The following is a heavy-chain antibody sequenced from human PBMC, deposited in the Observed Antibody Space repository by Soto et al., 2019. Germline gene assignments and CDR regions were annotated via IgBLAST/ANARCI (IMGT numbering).Heavy chain of an antibody. D-gene: IGHD3-16*01. Sequence: QVQMQESGPGLVKPSETLSLTCTVSGDSVRNQYWSWIRRPPGRGLEWIGYIYRSGSTKYNPSLKGRLTISADTSKNQFPRTLPSVTAGDAAGYHFARTLDYAHMDAW. CDR1: GDSVRNQY. V-gene: IGHV4-4*09. J-gene: IGHJ6*03. CDR2: IYRSGST. CDR3: ARTLDYAHMDA.